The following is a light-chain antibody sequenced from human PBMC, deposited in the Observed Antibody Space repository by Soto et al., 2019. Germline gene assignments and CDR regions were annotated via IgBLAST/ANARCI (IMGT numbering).Light chain of an antibody. J-gene: IGLJ3*02. Sequence: QSALTQPPSVSGAPGQRVTISCTGSSCDIGAGYDVHCYRQVPGTAPKLVIYGNSNRPSGVPDRFSGSKSGTSASLAITGLQAEDEADYYCQSYDSNLSRVFGGGTKLTVL. CDR3: QSYDSNLSRV. CDR2: GNS. CDR1: SCDIGAGYD. V-gene: IGLV1-40*01.